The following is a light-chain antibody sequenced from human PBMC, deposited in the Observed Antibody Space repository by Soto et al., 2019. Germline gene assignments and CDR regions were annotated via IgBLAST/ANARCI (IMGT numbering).Light chain of an antibody. CDR2: GAS. Sequence: EVVMMQSPGTLSLSPGERATVSCRASQSISDDSLVWYRQKPGQAPRLLVYGASTRATGIPDRFSGSGSGTDFTLTISRVEPEDLAIYFCGSSVTFGQGTRLEI. J-gene: IGKJ5*01. CDR1: QSISDDS. CDR3: GSSVT. V-gene: IGKV3-20*01.